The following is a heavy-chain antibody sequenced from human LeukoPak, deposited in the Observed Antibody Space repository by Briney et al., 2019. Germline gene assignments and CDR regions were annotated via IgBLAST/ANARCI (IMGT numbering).Heavy chain of an antibody. D-gene: IGHD6-13*01. J-gene: IGHJ6*02. Sequence: GGSLRLSCAASGFTFSSYAMSWVRQAPGKGLEWVSAISGSGGSTYYADSVKGRFTISRDNSKNTLYLQMNSLRAEDTAVYYCAKAVAAAGRSYYSYDMDVWGQGTTVTVSS. CDR1: GFTFSSYA. CDR3: AKAVAAAGRSYYSYDMDV. CDR2: ISGSGGST. V-gene: IGHV3-23*01.